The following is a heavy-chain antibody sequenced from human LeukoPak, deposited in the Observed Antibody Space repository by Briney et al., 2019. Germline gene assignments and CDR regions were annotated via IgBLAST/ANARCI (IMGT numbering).Heavy chain of an antibody. V-gene: IGHV3-74*01. Sequence: PGGSLRLSCAASGFTFTTYWMHWVRQAPGKGLVWVSHINSDGSITSYADSVKGRFTISRDNAKNSLYLQMNSLRDEDTAVYYCASSGSYRFDYWGQGTLVTVSS. CDR2: INSDGSIT. CDR1: GFTFTTYW. J-gene: IGHJ4*02. D-gene: IGHD1-26*01. CDR3: ASSGSYRFDY.